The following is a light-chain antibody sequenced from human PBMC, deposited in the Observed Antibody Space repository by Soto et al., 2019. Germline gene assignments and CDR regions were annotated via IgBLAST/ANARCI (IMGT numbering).Light chain of an antibody. CDR3: QHYNSYSEA. Sequence: EIVLTQSPATLSSSPGERATLSCRASQSVSSYLAWYQQKPGQAPRLLIYGASSRATGIPDRFSGSGSGTDFTLTISSLQPDDFATYYCQHYNSYSEAFGQGTKVDIK. CDR2: GAS. J-gene: IGKJ1*01. V-gene: IGKV3D-15*01. CDR1: QSVSSY.